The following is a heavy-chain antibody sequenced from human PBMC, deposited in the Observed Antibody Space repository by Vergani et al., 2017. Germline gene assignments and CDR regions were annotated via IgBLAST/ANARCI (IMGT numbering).Heavy chain of an antibody. Sequence: EVQLLESGGGLVQPGGSLRLSCAASGFTFSSYAMSWVRQAPGKGLEWVSAISGSGGSTYYADSVKGRFTISRDNAKNTLYLQMNSLRAEDTAVYYCAKHVSFWPSFDYWGQGTLVTVSS. D-gene: IGHD5/OR15-5a*01. CDR2: ISGSGGST. CDR1: GFTFSSYA. J-gene: IGHJ4*02. CDR3: AKHVSFWPSFDY. V-gene: IGHV3-23*01.